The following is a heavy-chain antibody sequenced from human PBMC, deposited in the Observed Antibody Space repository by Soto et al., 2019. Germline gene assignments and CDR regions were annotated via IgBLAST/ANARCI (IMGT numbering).Heavy chain of an antibody. CDR1: GGTFNDYA. CDR3: SIPYSYHHYEIDV. J-gene: IGHJ6*02. Sequence: GSSVKVSCKASGGTFNDYAFSWVRQAPGQGLEWMGGIIPIFGATNYAQLFQGRLTITADESTRTLYMELGSLRSDDTAVYYFSIPYSYHHYEIDVPGQGSTVIVSS. V-gene: IGHV1-69*13. CDR2: IIPIFGAT.